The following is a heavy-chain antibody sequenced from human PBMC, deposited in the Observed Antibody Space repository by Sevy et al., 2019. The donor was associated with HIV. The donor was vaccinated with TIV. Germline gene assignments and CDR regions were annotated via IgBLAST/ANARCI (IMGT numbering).Heavy chain of an antibody. Sequence: ASVKVSCKASGYTFTSYAMNWVRQAPGQGLEWMGWINTNTGNPTYAQGFTGRFVFSLDTSVSTAYLQISSLKAEDTAVYYCARSRYCSGGSCYSVYYYGMDVWGQGTTVTVSS. V-gene: IGHV7-4-1*02. J-gene: IGHJ6*02. D-gene: IGHD2-15*01. CDR2: INTNTGNP. CDR1: GYTFTSYA. CDR3: ARSRYCSGGSCYSVYYYGMDV.